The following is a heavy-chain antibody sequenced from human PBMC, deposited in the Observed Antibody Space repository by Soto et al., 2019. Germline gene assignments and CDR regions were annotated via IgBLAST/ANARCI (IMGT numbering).Heavy chain of an antibody. Sequence: GGSLRLSCAASGFTFSSYAMSWVRQAPGKGLEWVSAISGSGGSTYYADSVKGRFTISRDNSKNTLYLQMNSLRAEDTAVYYCARGPWVADAFDIWGQGTMVTVSS. J-gene: IGHJ3*02. V-gene: IGHV3-23*01. D-gene: IGHD7-27*01. CDR1: GFTFSSYA. CDR3: ARGPWVADAFDI. CDR2: ISGSGGST.